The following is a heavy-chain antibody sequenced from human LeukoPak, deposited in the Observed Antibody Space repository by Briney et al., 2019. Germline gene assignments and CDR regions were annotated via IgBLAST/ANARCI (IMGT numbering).Heavy chain of an antibody. CDR3: ARDAGTGYFDY. V-gene: IGHV3-48*02. Sequence: GGPLRLSCVASGFTFSSFSMNWVRQAPGKGLEWISYISASSSTMYYADSVRGRFTISRDNAKNSLSLQINSLRDEDTAVFYCARDAGTGYFDYWGQGTLVTVSS. CDR2: ISASSSTM. CDR1: GFTFSSFS. J-gene: IGHJ4*02. D-gene: IGHD1-1*01.